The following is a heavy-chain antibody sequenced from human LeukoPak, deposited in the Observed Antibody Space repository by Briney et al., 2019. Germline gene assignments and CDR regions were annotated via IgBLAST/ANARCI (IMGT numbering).Heavy chain of an antibody. D-gene: IGHD3-16*01. CDR3: ARDNLPSVQGGGFDP. Sequence: SQTLSLTCAISGDSVSSNSAAWSWIRQSPSRGLEWLGRTYYRSRWYYDYAVSAESRISINPDTSKNQFSLQLSSVTAADTAVYYCARDNLPSVQGGGFDPWGQGTLVTVSS. J-gene: IGHJ5*02. CDR1: GDSVSSNSAA. V-gene: IGHV6-1*01. CDR2: TYYRSRWYY.